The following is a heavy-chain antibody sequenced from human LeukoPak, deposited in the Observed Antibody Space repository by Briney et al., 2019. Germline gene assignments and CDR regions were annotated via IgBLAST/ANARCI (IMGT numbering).Heavy chain of an antibody. D-gene: IGHD7-27*01. V-gene: IGHV3-23*01. J-gene: IGHJ3*01. CDR1: GFTFSIYA. CDR2: ISGSGGST. Sequence: PGGSLRLSCAASGFTFSIYAMSWVRQAPGKGLEWGSAISGSGGSTYSADSAKGRFTISRDNSKNTLYLQMDSLRDEDTAVYSCAREGDDWGPNTLDVWGQGTVVTVSS. CDR3: AREGDDWGPNTLDV.